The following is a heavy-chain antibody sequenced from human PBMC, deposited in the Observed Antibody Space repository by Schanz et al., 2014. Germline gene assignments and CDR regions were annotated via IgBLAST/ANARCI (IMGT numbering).Heavy chain of an antibody. V-gene: IGHV1-8*02. CDR1: GYTFTSYG. CDR2: MNPKTGNT. Sequence: QVQLVQSGAEVKKPGASVKVSCKASGYTFTSYGISWVRQATGQGLEWMGWMNPKTGNTDHAQKFQGRVSMTLDTATSTAYLDLSRLRSEDTGVYYCARALKGKVAIFGVIAAQNYYYMDVWGKGTTVTVSS. J-gene: IGHJ6*03. CDR3: ARALKGKVAIFGVIAAQNYYYMDV. D-gene: IGHD3-3*01.